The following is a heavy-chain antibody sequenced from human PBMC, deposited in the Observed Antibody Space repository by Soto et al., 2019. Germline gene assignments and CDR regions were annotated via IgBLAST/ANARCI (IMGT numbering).Heavy chain of an antibody. CDR1: GGTFSSYT. CDR3: AIDDSSGDDAFDI. V-gene: IGHV1-69*08. Sequence: QVQLVQSGAEVKKPGSSVKVSCKASGGTFSSYTVSWVRQAPGQGLEWMGRIIPIVGIANYAQKFQGRVTITAEKSTGTAYMELSSLRSEDTAVYYCAIDDSSGDDAFDIWGQGTMVTVSS. J-gene: IGHJ3*02. D-gene: IGHD3-22*01. CDR2: IIPIVGIA.